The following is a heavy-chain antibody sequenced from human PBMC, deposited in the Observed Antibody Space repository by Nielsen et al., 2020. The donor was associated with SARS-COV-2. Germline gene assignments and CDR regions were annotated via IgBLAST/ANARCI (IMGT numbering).Heavy chain of an antibody. CDR1: GFNFNTYS. Sequence: GESLKISCVASGFNFNTYSMNWVRQAPGKGLEWVSYIRGGSATIYYADSVKGRFTISRDNVKNSLYLQLSSLSAEDTAVYFCARSPFHRSSWYSMDVWGQGTTVTVSS. D-gene: IGHD6-13*01. CDR2: IRGGSATI. CDR3: ARSPFHRSSWYSMDV. J-gene: IGHJ6*02. V-gene: IGHV3-48*01.